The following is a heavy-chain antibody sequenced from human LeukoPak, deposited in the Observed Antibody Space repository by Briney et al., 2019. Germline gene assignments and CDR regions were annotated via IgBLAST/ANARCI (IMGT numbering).Heavy chain of an antibody. J-gene: IGHJ5*02. CDR3: ARARRNSRRGTTVTTVYWFDP. V-gene: IGHV4-34*01. CDR1: GGSFSGYY. D-gene: IGHD4-17*01. Sequence: SETLSLTCAVYGGSFSGYYWSWIHQPPGKGLEWIGEINHSGSTNYNPSLKSRVTISVDTSKNQFSLKLSSVTAADTAVYYCARARRNSRRGTTVTTVYWFDPWGQGTLVTVSS. CDR2: INHSGST.